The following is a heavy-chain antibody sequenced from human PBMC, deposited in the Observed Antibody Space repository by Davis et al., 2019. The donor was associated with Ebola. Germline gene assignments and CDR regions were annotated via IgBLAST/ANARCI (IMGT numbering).Heavy chain of an antibody. CDR3: ARGRDDFWSGYHPNMDV. Sequence: PSETLSLTCTVSGGSVSSGSYYWSWIRQPPGKGLEWIGYIYYSGSTNYNPSLKSRVTISVDTSKNQFSLKLSSVTAADTAVYYCARGRDDFWSGYHPNMDVWGKGTTVTVSS. CDR1: GGSVSSGSYY. CDR2: IYYSGST. J-gene: IGHJ6*03. V-gene: IGHV4-61*01. D-gene: IGHD3-3*01.